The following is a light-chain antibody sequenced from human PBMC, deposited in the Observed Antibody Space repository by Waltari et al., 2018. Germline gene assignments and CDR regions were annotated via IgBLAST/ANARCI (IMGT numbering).Light chain of an antibody. CDR3: QQYGSSPLYT. V-gene: IGKV3-20*01. CDR2: DAS. Sequence: EIVLTQSPATLSLSPGERATLSCRASQSVSSYLAWYQQKPGQAPRLLIYDASNRATGIPARFSGSGSGTQFALTISRLEPEDFAVYYCQQYGSSPLYTFGQGTKLEIK. CDR1: QSVSSY. J-gene: IGKJ2*01.